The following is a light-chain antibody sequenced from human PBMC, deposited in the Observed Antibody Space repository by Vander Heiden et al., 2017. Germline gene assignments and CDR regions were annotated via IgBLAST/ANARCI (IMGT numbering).Light chain of an antibody. Sequence: DIQMTQSPSSLSASVGDRVTITCQASQDISNYLNWYQQKPGKAPKLLIYDASNLETGVPSRFSGSGSGTDFTFTISSLQPEDIATYYCQQDYNLRFTFGPGTKVDIK. V-gene: IGKV1-33*01. CDR1: QDISNY. J-gene: IGKJ3*01. CDR2: DAS. CDR3: QQDYNLRFT.